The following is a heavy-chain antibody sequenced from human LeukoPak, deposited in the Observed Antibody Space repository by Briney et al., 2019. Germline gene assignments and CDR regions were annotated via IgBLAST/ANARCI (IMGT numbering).Heavy chain of an antibody. J-gene: IGHJ3*02. D-gene: IGHD3-22*01. CDR2: IYHSGST. CDR3: ARGPYSYDSSGAFDI. Sequence: SETLSLTCTVSGGSISGSVYYWGWIRQPPGKGLEWIGSIYHSGSTYYNPSLESRVTISVDTSKNQFSLKLSSVTAADTAVYFCARGPYSYDSSGAFDIWGQGTMVTVSS. V-gene: IGHV4-39*01. CDR1: GGSISGSVYY.